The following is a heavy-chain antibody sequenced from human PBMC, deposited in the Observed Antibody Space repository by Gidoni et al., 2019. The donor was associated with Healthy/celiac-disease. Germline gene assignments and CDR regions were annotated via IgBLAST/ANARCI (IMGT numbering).Heavy chain of an antibody. D-gene: IGHD1-26*01. Sequence: EVQLVESGGGLVKPGGSLRLSRAASGFTFSSYSMTWVRQAPGKGLGWVSSISSSSSYIYYADSVKGRFTISRDNAKNSLYLQMNSLRAEDTAVYYCARDRRSGIDYWGQGTLVTVSS. CDR1: GFTFSSYS. J-gene: IGHJ4*02. CDR2: ISSSSSYI. CDR3: ARDRRSGIDY. V-gene: IGHV3-21*01.